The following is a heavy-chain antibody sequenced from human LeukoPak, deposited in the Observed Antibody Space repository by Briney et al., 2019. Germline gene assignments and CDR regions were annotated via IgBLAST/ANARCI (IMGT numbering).Heavy chain of an antibody. Sequence: GGSLRLSCAASGFTFSSYAMSWVRQAPGKGLEWVSAISGSGGSTYYADSVKGRFTISRDNSKSTLYLQMNSLRAEDTAVYYCAKQAYDSSGYYYVPKEYFDYWGQGTLVTVSS. D-gene: IGHD3-22*01. CDR2: ISGSGGST. V-gene: IGHV3-23*01. CDR1: GFTFSSYA. J-gene: IGHJ4*02. CDR3: AKQAYDSSGYYYVPKEYFDY.